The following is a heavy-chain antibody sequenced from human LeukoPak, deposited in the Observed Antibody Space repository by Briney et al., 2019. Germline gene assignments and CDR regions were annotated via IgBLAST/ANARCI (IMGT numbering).Heavy chain of an antibody. CDR2: IRYDGSNK. CDR3: AVIWFGELALDY. D-gene: IGHD3-10*01. V-gene: IGHV3-30*02. J-gene: IGHJ4*02. CDR1: GFTFSSYG. Sequence: GGSLRLSCAASGFTFSSYGMHWVRQAPGNGLEWVAFIRYDGSNKYYADSVNGRFTISRDNSKNTLYLQMNSLRAEDTAVYYCAVIWFGELALDYWGQGTLVTVSS.